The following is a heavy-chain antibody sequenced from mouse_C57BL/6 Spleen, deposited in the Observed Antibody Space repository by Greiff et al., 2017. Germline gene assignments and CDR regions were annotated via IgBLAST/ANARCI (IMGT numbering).Heavy chain of an antibody. Sequence: EVKVVESGGGLVKPGGSLKLSCAASGFTFSSYTMSWVRQTPEKRLEWVATISGGGGNTYYPDSVKGRFTISRDNAKNTLYLQMSSLRSEDTALYYCARREIYDGYYNYYAMDYWGQGTSVTVSS. CDR3: ARREIYDGYYNYYAMDY. J-gene: IGHJ4*01. V-gene: IGHV5-9*01. CDR1: GFTFSSYT. D-gene: IGHD2-3*01. CDR2: ISGGGGNT.